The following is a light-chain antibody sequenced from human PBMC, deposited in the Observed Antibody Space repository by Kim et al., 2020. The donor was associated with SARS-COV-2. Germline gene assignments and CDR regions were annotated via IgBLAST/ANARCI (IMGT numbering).Light chain of an antibody. CDR1: RSITSNY. V-gene: IGKV3-20*01. J-gene: IGKJ3*01. CDR3: LQYGSSPPFT. CDR2: AAS. Sequence: EIVLTQFPGTLSLSPGERATLSCRASRSITSNYLAWYQQKPGQAPRLLIFAASNRASGIPDRFSGSGSGTDFTLTISRLEPEDFTVYYCLQYGSSPPFTFGPGTKVDIK.